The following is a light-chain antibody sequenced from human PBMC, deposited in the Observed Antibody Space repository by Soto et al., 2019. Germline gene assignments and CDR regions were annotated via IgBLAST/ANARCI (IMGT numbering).Light chain of an antibody. CDR1: HSGSSNY. CDR2: DVS. J-gene: IGKJ1*01. Sequence: EIVLTQSPGTLSLSPGERATLSCRSSHSGSSNYLAWYQQKPGQAPRLLIYDVSSRATGIPDRFSGSGSGTDFTLTISRLEPVDFAVYYFQQYGISPTFGQGTKVDIK. CDR3: QQYGISPT. V-gene: IGKV3-20*01.